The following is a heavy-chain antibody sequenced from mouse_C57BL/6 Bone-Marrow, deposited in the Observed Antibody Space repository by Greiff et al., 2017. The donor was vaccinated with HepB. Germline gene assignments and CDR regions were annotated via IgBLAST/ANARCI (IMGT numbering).Heavy chain of an antibody. J-gene: IGHJ1*03. CDR1: GFTFSSYA. V-gene: IGHV5-4*01. D-gene: IGHD1-1*01. CDR2: ISDGGSYT. Sequence: EVKLEESGGGLVKPGGSLKLSCAASGFTFSSYAMSWVRQTPEKRLEWVATISDGGSYTYYPDNVKGRFTISRDNAKNNLYLQMSHLKSEDTAMYYCARDRALEVYYGSSDWYFDVWGTGTTVTVSS. CDR3: ARDRALEVYYGSSDWYFDV.